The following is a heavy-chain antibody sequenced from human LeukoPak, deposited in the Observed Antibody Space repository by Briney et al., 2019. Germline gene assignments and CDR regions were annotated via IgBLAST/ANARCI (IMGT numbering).Heavy chain of an antibody. CDR3: AREVGYCSGGSCYSYFDY. Sequence: SETLSLTCTVSGGSISSYYWSWIRQPPGKGLEWIGYIYYSGSTNYNASLTNRVTISVDTSKNQFSLKLSSVTAAYTAVYYCAREVGYCSGGSCYSYFDYWGQGTLVTVSS. CDR2: IYYSGST. J-gene: IGHJ4*02. V-gene: IGHV4-59*01. CDR1: GGSISSYY. D-gene: IGHD2-15*01.